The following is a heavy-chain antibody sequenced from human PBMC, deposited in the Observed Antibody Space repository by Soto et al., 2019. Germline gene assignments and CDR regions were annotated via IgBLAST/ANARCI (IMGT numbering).Heavy chain of an antibody. CDR1: GGSISSYY. D-gene: IGHD3-3*01. CDR2: IYYSGST. CDR3: ARLRFLAGWWFDP. V-gene: IGHV4-59*01. J-gene: IGHJ5*02. Sequence: SETLSLTCTVSGGSISSYYWSWIRQPPGKGLEWIGYIYYSGSTNYNPSLKSRVTISVDTSKNQFSLKLSSVTAADTAVYYCARLRFLAGWWFDPWGQGTLVTVSS.